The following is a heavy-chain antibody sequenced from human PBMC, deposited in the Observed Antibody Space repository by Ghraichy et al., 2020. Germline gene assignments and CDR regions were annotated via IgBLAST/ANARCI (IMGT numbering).Heavy chain of an antibody. V-gene: IGHV4-39*01. CDR1: GGSISSSSYY. CDR3: ARRGSEYSSSLGAFDI. D-gene: IGHD6-6*01. Sequence: SETLSLTCTVSGGSISSSSYYWGWIRQPPGKGLEWIGSIFSGCTYYNPSLKSRVTISVDTSKNQFYMKLSSVTAADTAVYYCARRGSEYSSSLGAFDIWCQGTMVTVSS. CDR2: IFSGCT. J-gene: IGHJ3*02.